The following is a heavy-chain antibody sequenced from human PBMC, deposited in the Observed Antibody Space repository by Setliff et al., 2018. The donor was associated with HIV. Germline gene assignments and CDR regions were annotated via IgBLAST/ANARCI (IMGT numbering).Heavy chain of an antibody. CDR3: ARDRGGSYTPLDF. CDR1: EFTFNIYA. Sequence: GGSLRLSCAASEFTFNIYAMSWVRQAPGKGLEWVSGISGSGATTNYADSVKGRFTISRDNAKNSLYLQMNSLRAEDTAVYYCARDRGGSYTPLDFWGQGTLVTVSS. CDR2: ISGSGATT. J-gene: IGHJ4*02. D-gene: IGHD1-26*01. V-gene: IGHV3-23*01.